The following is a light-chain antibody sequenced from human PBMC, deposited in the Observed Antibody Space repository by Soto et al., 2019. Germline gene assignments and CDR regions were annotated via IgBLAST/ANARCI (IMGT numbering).Light chain of an antibody. V-gene: IGLV7-46*01. CDR1: TGAVTSGHS. CDR2: NTS. Sequence: QAVVTQEPSLTVSPGGTVTLTCGSSTGAVTSGHSPYWFQQKPGQAPRTLVYNTSDQHSWAPTRFSGSLLGGKAALTLSGAQPEDDADYYCLLSYSGARVFGGGTKVTVL. J-gene: IGLJ3*02. CDR3: LLSYSGARV.